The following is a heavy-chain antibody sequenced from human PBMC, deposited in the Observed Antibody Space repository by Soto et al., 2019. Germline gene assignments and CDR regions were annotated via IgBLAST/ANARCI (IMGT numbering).Heavy chain of an antibody. V-gene: IGHV3-7*04. CDR2: IGVDESDK. D-gene: IGHD3-9*01. J-gene: IGHJ3*02. CDR1: GFILSDYW. Sequence: GGSLRLSCAASGFILSDYWMNWVRQAPGRGLEWVANIGVDESDKYYRGSVSGRFTLSRDNAKNSLDLQLNDLRVEDTAVYHWVRESFTETGGIDSWGQGILVTVAS. CDR3: VRESFTETGGIDS.